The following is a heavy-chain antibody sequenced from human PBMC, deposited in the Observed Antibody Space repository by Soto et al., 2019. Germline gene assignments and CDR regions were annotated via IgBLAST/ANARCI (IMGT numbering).Heavy chain of an antibody. V-gene: IGHV3-23*01. Sequence: GSLRLSCAASGFTFSSYAMSWVRQAPGKGLEWVSAISGSGGSTYYADSVKGRFTISRDNSKNTLYLQMNSLRAEDTAVYYCAKGVSLWFGVPDAFDIWGQGTMVTVSS. CDR2: ISGSGGST. J-gene: IGHJ3*02. CDR3: AKGVSLWFGVPDAFDI. CDR1: GFTFSSYA. D-gene: IGHD3-10*01.